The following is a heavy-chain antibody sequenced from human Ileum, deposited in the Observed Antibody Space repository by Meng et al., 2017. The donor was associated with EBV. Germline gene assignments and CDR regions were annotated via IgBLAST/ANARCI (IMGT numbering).Heavy chain of an antibody. CDR1: GGSISSSNW. Sequence: QVPLQVSGPGLVKPSGTLSLTAAVSGGSISSSNWWSWVRQPPGKGLEWIGEIYHSGSTNYNPSLKSRVTISVGKSKNQFSLKLSSVTAADTAVYYCARSDEGYCSGGSCYGGGFDYWGQGTLVTVSS. J-gene: IGHJ4*02. CDR2: IYHSGST. V-gene: IGHV4-4*02. D-gene: IGHD2-15*01. CDR3: ARSDEGYCSGGSCYGGGFDY.